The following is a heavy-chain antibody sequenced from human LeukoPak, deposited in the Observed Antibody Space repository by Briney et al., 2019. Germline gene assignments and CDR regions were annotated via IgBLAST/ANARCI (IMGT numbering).Heavy chain of an antibody. CDR1: GFTFSSYE. CDR2: ISSSGSTI. CDR3: ARDYDFWSGRYFDY. Sequence: GGSLRLSCAASGFTFSSYEMNWVRQAPGKGLEWVSYISSSGSTIYYADSVKGRFTISRDNAKNSLYLQMNSLRAEDTAVYYCARDYDFWSGRYFDYWGQGTLVTVSS. D-gene: IGHD3-3*01. V-gene: IGHV3-48*03. J-gene: IGHJ4*02.